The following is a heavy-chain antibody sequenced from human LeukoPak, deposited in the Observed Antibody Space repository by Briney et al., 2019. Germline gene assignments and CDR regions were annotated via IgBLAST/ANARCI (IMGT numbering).Heavy chain of an antibody. D-gene: IGHD1-7*01. CDR1: GGSISGYY. J-gene: IGHJ3*02. CDR2: VYTSGST. Sequence: KPSETLSLTCSVSGGSISGYYWAWIRQPAGKGLEWIGRVYTSGSTHYNPSLKTRLTMSVDTSKNQFSLKLSSATAADTAVYYCARLITGTTTAFDIWGQGTMVTVSS. CDR3: ARLITGTTTAFDI. V-gene: IGHV4-4*07.